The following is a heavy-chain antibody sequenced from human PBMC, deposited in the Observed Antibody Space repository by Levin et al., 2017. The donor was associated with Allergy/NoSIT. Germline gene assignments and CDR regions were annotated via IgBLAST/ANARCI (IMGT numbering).Heavy chain of an antibody. CDR1: GYSIDSGYY. CDR2: IYRSTSK. Sequence: SQTLSLTCTVSGYSIDSGYYWGWIRQSPGKGLEWIGTIYRSTSKYHNSSLRSRVTISVDTSKNQFSLTLTSVTAADTAVYFCARFGASRTLSVAYYYYGLDVWGQGTTVTVSS. V-gene: IGHV4-38-2*02. CDR3: ARFGASRTLSVAYYYYGLDV. D-gene: IGHD3-16*01. J-gene: IGHJ6*02.